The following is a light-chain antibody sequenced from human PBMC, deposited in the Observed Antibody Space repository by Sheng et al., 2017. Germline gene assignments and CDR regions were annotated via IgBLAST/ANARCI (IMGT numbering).Light chain of an antibody. J-gene: IGKJ2*01. CDR2: DAS. Sequence: AIQLTQSPSSLSASVGDRVTITCRASQGISSGLAWYQQKSGKAPKILIYDASTLESGVPSRFSGSGSGTVFTLTISSLQPEDFAVYYCQQRSNWPQTFGQGTKVEIK. V-gene: IGKV1D-13*01. CDR3: QQRSNWPQT. CDR1: QGISSG.